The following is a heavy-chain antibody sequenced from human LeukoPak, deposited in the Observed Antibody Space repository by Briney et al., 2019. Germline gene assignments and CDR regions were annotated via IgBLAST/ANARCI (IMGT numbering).Heavy chain of an antibody. Sequence: PGGSLRLSCAASGFTFSDYYMSWIRQAPGKGLEWIPYITSSSSYTKYADSVQGRFTTSRDNAKNSLYLQMNSLRAEDTAVYYCARTSGSYSSDYWGQGTLVTVSS. CDR2: ITSSSSYT. D-gene: IGHD1-26*01. CDR1: GFTFSDYY. J-gene: IGHJ4*02. V-gene: IGHV3-11*06. CDR3: ARTSGSYSSDY.